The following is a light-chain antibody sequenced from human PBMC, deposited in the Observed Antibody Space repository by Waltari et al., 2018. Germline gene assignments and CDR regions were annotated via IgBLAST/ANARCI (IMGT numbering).Light chain of an antibody. V-gene: IGLV2-14*03. J-gene: IGLJ2*01. CDR3: SSYTRSSVL. CDR2: DVS. CDR1: SSDVGAYNY. Sequence: QSALTQPASVSGSPGQSITISCTGISSDVGAYNYVSWYLQPPGKAPKLLIYDVSIRPSGISNRFSGSKSGNTASLTISGLQPEDEADYYCSSYTRSSVLFGGGTKLTVL.